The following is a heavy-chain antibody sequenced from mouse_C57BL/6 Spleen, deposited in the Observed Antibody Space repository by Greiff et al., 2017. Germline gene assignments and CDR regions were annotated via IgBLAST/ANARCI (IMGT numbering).Heavy chain of an antibody. CDR2: IWRGGST. Sequence: VQLQQSGPGLVQPSQSLSITCTVSGFSLTSYGVHWVRQSPGKGLEWLGVIWRGGSTDYNAAFMSRLSITKDNSKSQVFFKMNSLQADDTAIYYCAKKGDYSNLYAMDYWGQGTSVTVSS. CDR3: AKKGDYSNLYAMDY. D-gene: IGHD2-5*01. V-gene: IGHV2-5*01. CDR1: GFSLTSYG. J-gene: IGHJ4*01.